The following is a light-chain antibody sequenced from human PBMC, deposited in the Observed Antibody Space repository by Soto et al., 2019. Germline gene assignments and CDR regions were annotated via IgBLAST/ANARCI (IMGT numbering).Light chain of an antibody. J-gene: IGKJ4*01. Sequence: EIVLTQSPATLSLSPGERATLSCRASQGIGSTLAWYQQKPGQTPRLLIYDSSTRAIGIPTRFSGSRSGTELTLTINGLQSEDFAVYYCQRYNNWPLTFGGGTKVDIK. V-gene: IGKV3-15*01. CDR1: QGIGST. CDR2: DSS. CDR3: QRYNNWPLT.